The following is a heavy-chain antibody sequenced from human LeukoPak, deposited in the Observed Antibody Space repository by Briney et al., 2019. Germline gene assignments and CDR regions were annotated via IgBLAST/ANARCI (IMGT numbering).Heavy chain of an antibody. J-gene: IGHJ6*02. CDR1: GYTFTSYD. CDR2: MNPNSGNT. V-gene: IGHV1-8*01. D-gene: IGHD3-9*01. CDR3: ARGDSEQEGRYYDILTGYHYGMDV. Sequence: ASVKVSCKASGYTFTSYDINWVRQATGQGLEWMGWMNPNSGNTGYAQKLQVRVTMTRNTSISTAYMELSSLRSGDAAVYYCARGDSEQEGRYYDILTGYHYGMDVWGQGTPVTASS.